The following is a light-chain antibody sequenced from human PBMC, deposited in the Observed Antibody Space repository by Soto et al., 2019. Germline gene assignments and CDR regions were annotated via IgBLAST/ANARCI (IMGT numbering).Light chain of an antibody. CDR2: DVS. Sequence: QSVLTQPASVSGSPGQSITISCTGTSSDVGGYNYVSWYQQHPGKAPKLMIYDVSNRPSGVSNRFSGSKSGNTASLTISGFQAEDEADYYCSAYTSSSTDVFGTGTKVTVL. CDR1: SSDVGGYNY. J-gene: IGLJ1*01. CDR3: SAYTSSSTDV. V-gene: IGLV2-14*01.